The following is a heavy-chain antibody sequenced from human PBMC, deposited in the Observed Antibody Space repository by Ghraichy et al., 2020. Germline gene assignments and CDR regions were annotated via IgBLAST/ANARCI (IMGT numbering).Heavy chain of an antibody. CDR1: GFTVSSNY. Sequence: GGSLRLSCAASGFTVSSNYMSWVRQAPGKGLEWVSVIYSGGSTYYADSVKGRFTISRDNSKNTLYLQMNSLRAEDTAVYYCASRYHYSGSYLADYWGQGTLVTVSS. CDR2: IYSGGST. CDR3: ASRYHYSGSYLADY. V-gene: IGHV3-53*01. D-gene: IGHD1-26*01. J-gene: IGHJ4*02.